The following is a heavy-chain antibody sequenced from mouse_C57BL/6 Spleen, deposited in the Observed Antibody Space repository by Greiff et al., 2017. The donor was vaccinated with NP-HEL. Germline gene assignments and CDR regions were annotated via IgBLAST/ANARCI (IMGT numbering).Heavy chain of an antibody. CDR3: APDGGFAY. J-gene: IGHJ3*01. Sequence: EVQLQESGPELVKPGASVKISCKASGYTFTDYYMNWVKQSHGKSLEWIGDINPNNGGTSYNQKFKGKATLTVDKSSSTAYMELRSLASEDSAVYYCAPDGGFAYWGQGTLVTVSA. CDR2: INPNNGGT. V-gene: IGHV1-26*01. CDR1: GYTFTDYY.